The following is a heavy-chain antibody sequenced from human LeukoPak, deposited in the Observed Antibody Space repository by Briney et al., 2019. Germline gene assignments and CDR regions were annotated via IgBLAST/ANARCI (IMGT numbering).Heavy chain of an antibody. V-gene: IGHV3-23*01. CDR3: ARSLSSRFSGPRRPYYFDS. Sequence: PGGSLRLSCAASGFTFRSYAMTWVRQTPGKGLEWVSGISGSGGSTYYADSVKGRFTISRDNSKNTLYLLMNSLRVEDTAVYYCARSLSSRFSGPRRPYYFDSWGQGTLVTVSS. J-gene: IGHJ4*02. CDR1: GFTFRSYA. CDR2: ISGSGGST. D-gene: IGHD3-16*02.